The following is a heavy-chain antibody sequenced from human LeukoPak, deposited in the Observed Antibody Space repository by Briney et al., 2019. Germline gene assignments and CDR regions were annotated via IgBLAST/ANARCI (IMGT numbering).Heavy chain of an antibody. Sequence: GASVRVSCKASGYTFSMYNMHWGRQAPGQGREWMGIINPSGGTSYAQKLQGRITMTRDTSTSTLYMELSSLRSEDTAVYYCAREGVAGTGLDYWGQGTLVTVSS. CDR3: AREGVAGTGLDY. CDR1: GYTFSMYN. D-gene: IGHD6-13*01. CDR2: INPSGGT. V-gene: IGHV1-46*01. J-gene: IGHJ4*02.